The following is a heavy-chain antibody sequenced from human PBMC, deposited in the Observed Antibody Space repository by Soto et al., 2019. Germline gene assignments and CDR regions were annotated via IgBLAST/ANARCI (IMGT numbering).Heavy chain of an antibody. Sequence: QVQLGQSGAEVKKPGASVKVSCKLSGHTLIELSMHWVRQAPGKGLEWMGGFDPEDGETMYAQRFQGRVTMTEDTYTNTAYMELSSLRSDDTAVYYCATFHSGYLAEYFQYWGQGTLVTVSS. CDR1: GHTLIELS. D-gene: IGHD3-22*01. J-gene: IGHJ1*01. CDR2: FDPEDGET. V-gene: IGHV1-24*01. CDR3: ATFHSGYLAEYFQY.